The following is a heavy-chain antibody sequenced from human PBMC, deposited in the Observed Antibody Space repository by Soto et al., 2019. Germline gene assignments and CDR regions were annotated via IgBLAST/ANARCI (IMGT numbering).Heavy chain of an antibody. CDR3: ARGPRGYCSGGSCSFDY. CDR2: IYYSGST. J-gene: IGHJ4*02. CDR1: GGSISSGGYY. V-gene: IGHV4-31*03. Sequence: QVQLQESGPGLVKPSQTLSLTCTVSGGSISSGGYYWSWIRQHPGKGLEWIGYIYYSGSTYYNPSLKSRVTISVDTSTNHFYLKLSSVTAADTAVYYCARGPRGYCSGGSCSFDYWGQGTLVTVSS. D-gene: IGHD2-15*01.